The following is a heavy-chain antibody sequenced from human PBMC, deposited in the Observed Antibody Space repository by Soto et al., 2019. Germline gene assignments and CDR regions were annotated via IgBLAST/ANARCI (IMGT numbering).Heavy chain of an antibody. CDR3: ARGKGGYYDSSGYYPRYFDY. D-gene: IGHD3-22*01. CDR2: IYYSGST. Sequence: SETLSLTCTVSGGSISSGDYYWSWIRQPPGKGLEWIGYIYYSGSTYYNPSLKSRVTISVDTSKNQFSLKLSSVTAADTAVYYCARGKGGYYDSSGYYPRYFDYWGQGTLVTVSS. V-gene: IGHV4-30-4*01. J-gene: IGHJ4*02. CDR1: GGSISSGDYY.